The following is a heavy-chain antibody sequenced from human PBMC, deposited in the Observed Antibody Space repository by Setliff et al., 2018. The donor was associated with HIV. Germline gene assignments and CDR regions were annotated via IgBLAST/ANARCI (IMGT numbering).Heavy chain of an antibody. Sequence: PGGSLRLSCIVSGFDFADYGMSWVRQVPGKGLEWVAGISWSGITTTYADSVKGRFTIFRDNAKNSLYMQMNTLGAADTAVYYCARARGGTGPDYWGQGTLVTVSS. CDR2: ISWSGITT. D-gene: IGHD3-16*01. CDR3: ARARGGTGPDY. CDR1: GFDFADYG. V-gene: IGHV3-20*04. J-gene: IGHJ4*02.